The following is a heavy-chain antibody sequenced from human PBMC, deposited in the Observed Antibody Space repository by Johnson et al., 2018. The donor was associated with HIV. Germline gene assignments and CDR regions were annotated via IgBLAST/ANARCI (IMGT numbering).Heavy chain of an antibody. J-gene: IGHJ3*02. V-gene: IGHV3-20*04. CDR2: INCRGGSP. D-gene: IGHD6-6*01. Sequence: VQLVESGGGVVRPGGSLRLSCAASGFTFDDYGMSWVRQAPGKGLEWVCGINCRGGSPGYADSVKGRFTISRDNAKNSLYLQMNSLRAEDTALYYCARDVREYSSSFDAFDIWGQGTMVTVSS. CDR3: ARDVREYSSSFDAFDI. CDR1: GFTFDDYG.